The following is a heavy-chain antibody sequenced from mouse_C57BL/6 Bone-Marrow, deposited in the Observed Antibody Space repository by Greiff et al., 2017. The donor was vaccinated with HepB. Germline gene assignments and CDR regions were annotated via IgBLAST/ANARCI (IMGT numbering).Heavy chain of an antibody. CDR3: ARLAAY. Sequence: VQLQQPGAELVKPGASVKLSCKASGYTFTSYWMQWVKQRPGQGLEWIGEIDPSDSYTNYNQKFKGKATLTVDTSSSTAYMQLSSLTSEDSAVYYCARLAAYWGQGTLVTVSA. J-gene: IGHJ3*01. V-gene: IGHV1-50*01. CDR2: IDPSDSYT. CDR1: GYTFTSYW.